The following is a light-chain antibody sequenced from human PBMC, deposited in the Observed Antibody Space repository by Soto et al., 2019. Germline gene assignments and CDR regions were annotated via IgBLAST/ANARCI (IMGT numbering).Light chain of an antibody. CDR1: QTVYNGF. Sequence: ENVLTQSPGTLSLSPGERATLSCRASQTVYNGFLAWYQQKPGQAPRLLIYGASSRATGIPDRFSGSGSGTDFTLTISSLEPEDFATYYCQQTYSHPATFGGGSTVDIK. V-gene: IGKV3-20*01. J-gene: IGKJ4*01. CDR2: GAS. CDR3: QQTYSHPAT.